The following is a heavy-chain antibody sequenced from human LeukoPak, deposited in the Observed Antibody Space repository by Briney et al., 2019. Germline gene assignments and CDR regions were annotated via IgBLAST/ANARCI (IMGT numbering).Heavy chain of an antibody. V-gene: IGHV3-48*01. CDR1: GFTFSDYS. Sequence: GGSLRLSCAASGFTFSDYSMNWVRQAPGKGLEWISYIGGRGDGISYADSVKGRFTVSRDNAKNSLFLQMNRLRGEDTAIYFCAREIPGRIAADCWGQGALVTVSS. CDR2: IGGRGDGI. CDR3: AREIPGRIAADC. J-gene: IGHJ4*02. D-gene: IGHD2-15*01.